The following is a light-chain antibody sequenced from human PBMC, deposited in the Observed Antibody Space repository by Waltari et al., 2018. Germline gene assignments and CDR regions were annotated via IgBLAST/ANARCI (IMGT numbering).Light chain of an antibody. J-gene: IGKJ4*01. CDR3: QQYDISPLT. CDR1: QTVRTTY. V-gene: IGKV3-20*01. Sequence: ELVLTQSPGTLSLSPGERATPSCRASQTVRTTYLAWYQQKPGQAPTLRIYGATSRATGIPDRFSGSGSGTDFSLTISSLEPEDFAVYYCQQYDISPLTFGGGTKVEIK. CDR2: GAT.